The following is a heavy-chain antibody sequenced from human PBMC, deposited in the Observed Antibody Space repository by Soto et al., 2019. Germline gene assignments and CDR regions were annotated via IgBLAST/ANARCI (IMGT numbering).Heavy chain of an antibody. V-gene: IGHV3-53*02. J-gene: IGHJ4*02. CDR2: VYSGGAT. CDR1: GFSVSRYY. CDR3: ARVPGRL. D-gene: IGHD3-10*01. Sequence: QLVETGGGLIQPGTSLTLSCAASGFSVSRYYMTWVRQAPGKGLEWVSFVYSGGATFYADSVKGRFILSIDDSQNTMYLQMNNLSAEDTAVYYCARVPGRLWGRGTLVTVAS.